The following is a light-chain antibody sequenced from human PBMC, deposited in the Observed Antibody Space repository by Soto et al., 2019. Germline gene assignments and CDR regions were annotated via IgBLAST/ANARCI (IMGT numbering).Light chain of an antibody. CDR3: QQYNSYSST. J-gene: IGKJ1*01. CDR2: QAS. CDR1: QSISTW. V-gene: IGKV1-5*03. Sequence: DIQMAQSPSTLSASVGDRVTITCRASQSISTWLAWYQQKPGKAPKLLICQASTLQSGVPSRFSGSGSGTEFTLTINSLQPDDFATYYCQQYNSYSSTFGQGTRVEIK.